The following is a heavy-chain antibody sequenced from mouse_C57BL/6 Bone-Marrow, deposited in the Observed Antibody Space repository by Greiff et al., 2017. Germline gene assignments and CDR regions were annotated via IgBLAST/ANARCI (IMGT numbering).Heavy chain of an antibody. V-gene: IGHV5-6*01. Sequence: EVQLQESGGDLVKPGGSLKLSCAASGFTFSSYGMSWVRQTPDKRLEWVATISSGGSYTYYPDSVKGRFTIYRDNAKNTLYLQMSSLKSEDTAMYYCARRTGTDYFDYWGQGTTLTVSS. D-gene: IGHD4-1*01. CDR2: ISSGGSYT. J-gene: IGHJ2*01. CDR3: ARRTGTDYFDY. CDR1: GFTFSSYG.